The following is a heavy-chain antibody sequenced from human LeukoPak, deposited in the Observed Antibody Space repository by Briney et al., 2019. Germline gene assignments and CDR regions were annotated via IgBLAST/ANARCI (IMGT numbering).Heavy chain of an antibody. V-gene: IGHV3-9*01. D-gene: IGHD3-16*01. Sequence: GRSLRLSCAASGFTFDNYAMHWVRQAPGKGLEWVSYISWNSGLKGYADSVKGRFTTSRDNAKNSLVLQMNSLTTEDTALYYCAKLGGSFDIWGQGTMVVVSS. J-gene: IGHJ3*02. CDR1: GFTFDNYA. CDR3: AKLGGSFDI. CDR2: ISWNSGLK.